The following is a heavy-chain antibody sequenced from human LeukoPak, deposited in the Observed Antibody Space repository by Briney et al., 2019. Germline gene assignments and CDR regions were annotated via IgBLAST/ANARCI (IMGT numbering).Heavy chain of an antibody. CDR2: IYTSGST. J-gene: IGHJ4*02. CDR3: ASGGDYYDSSGYQFGY. D-gene: IGHD3-22*01. Sequence: SETLSLTYTVSGGSISSYYWSWIRQPAGKGLEWIGRIYTSGSTNYNPSLKSRVTMSVDTSKNQFSRKLSSVTPADPAAYYCASGGDYYDSSGYQFGYWGQGTLVTVSS. CDR1: GGSISSYY. V-gene: IGHV4-4*07.